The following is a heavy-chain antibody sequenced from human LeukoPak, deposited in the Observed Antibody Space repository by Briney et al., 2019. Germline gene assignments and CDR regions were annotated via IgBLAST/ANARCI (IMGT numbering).Heavy chain of an antibody. CDR3: AREKKTEWTTGAFDM. CDR2: TSPSGGTI. D-gene: IGHD3-3*01. J-gene: IGHJ3*02. V-gene: IGHV3-11*01. CDR1: GFTFSDYY. Sequence: GGSLRLSCAASGFTFSDYYMSWIRQAPESGLEWLSYTSPSGGTIYYTDSVKGRFTMSRDNAQNALYLEMNSLRAEDTAVYYCAREKKTEWTTGAFDMWGQGTMVIVSS.